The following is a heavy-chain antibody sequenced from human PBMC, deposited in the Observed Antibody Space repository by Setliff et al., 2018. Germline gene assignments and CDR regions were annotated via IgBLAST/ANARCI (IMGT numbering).Heavy chain of an antibody. CDR1: GYTFTSYG. CDR2: SSAYNGNT. CDR3: ARLKDGVAIDH. J-gene: IGHJ4*02. Sequence: ASVKVSCKASGYTFTSYGISWVRQAPGQGLELMGWSSAYNGNTYYAQKFQDRVTMTTNTSTNTAYMELRSLRSDDMAVFYCARLKDGVAIDHWGQGSLVTVAS. V-gene: IGHV1-18*03.